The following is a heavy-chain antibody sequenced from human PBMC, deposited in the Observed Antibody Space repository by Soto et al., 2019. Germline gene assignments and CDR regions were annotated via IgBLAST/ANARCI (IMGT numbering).Heavy chain of an antibody. J-gene: IGHJ4*02. CDR1: GGSCSGYY. CDR2: INHSGST. V-gene: IGHV4-34*01. Sequence: SETLSLTCAVYGGSCSGYYWSWIRQPPGKGLEWIGEINHSGSTNYNPSLKSRVTISVDTSKNQFSLKLSSVTAADTAVYYCARGLLNSSSTSCQGFDYWGQGTLVTV. CDR3: ARGLLNSSSTSCQGFDY. D-gene: IGHD2-2*01.